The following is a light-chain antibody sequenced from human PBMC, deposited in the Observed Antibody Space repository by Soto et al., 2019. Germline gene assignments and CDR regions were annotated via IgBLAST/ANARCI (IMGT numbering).Light chain of an antibody. CDR3: HQYETSFT. Sequence: EIVLTQSPGTLSLSPGETATLSCRASQYLSYNYLAWYQHKPGQGTRLLIYGASIRVTGIPDRFSGSGSGTDFTLSISRLEPEDFAVYYCHQYETSFTFGQGTRLEIK. CDR2: GAS. V-gene: IGKV3-20*01. J-gene: IGKJ5*01. CDR1: QYLSYNY.